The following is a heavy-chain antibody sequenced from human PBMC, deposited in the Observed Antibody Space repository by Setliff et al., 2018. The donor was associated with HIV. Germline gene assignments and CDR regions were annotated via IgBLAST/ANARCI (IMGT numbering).Heavy chain of an antibody. CDR3: AVSPDGDCATTECANWFDP. D-gene: IGHD4-17*01. J-gene: IGHJ5*02. CDR2: IKTKPNSYAT. CDR1: GFTFSGSA. Sequence: PGGSLRLSCSASGFTFSGSALHWVRQASGKGLEWVGRIKTKPNSYATAHAASVKGRFTISRDDSQNTAYLQMNSLRTEDTAVYFCAVSPDGDCATTECANWFDPWGQGTQVTVSS. V-gene: IGHV3-73*01.